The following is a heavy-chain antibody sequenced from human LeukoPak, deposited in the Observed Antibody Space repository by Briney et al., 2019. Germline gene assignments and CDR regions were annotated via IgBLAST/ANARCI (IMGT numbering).Heavy chain of an antibody. CDR1: GFTFSSYA. Sequence: PGGSLRLSCAASGFTFSSYAMSWVRQAPGKGLEWVSVIYSGGSTYYADSVKGRFTISRDNSKNTLYLQMNSLRAEDTAVYYCARVAAAGTGYYYYGMDVWGQGTTVTVSS. CDR2: IYSGGST. J-gene: IGHJ6*02. D-gene: IGHD6-13*01. CDR3: ARVAAAGTGYYYYGMDV. V-gene: IGHV3-66*01.